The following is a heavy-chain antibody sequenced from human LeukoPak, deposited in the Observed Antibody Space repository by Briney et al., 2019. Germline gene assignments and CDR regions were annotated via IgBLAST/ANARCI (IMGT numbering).Heavy chain of an antibody. D-gene: IGHD3-10*02. Sequence: GGSLRLSCAASGFTFSNFGMRWVRQAPGKGLEWVAFIWYDGGNEYYADSVKGRFTISRDNSKNTLYLQMNSLRAEDTAVYYRAELGITMNGGVWGKGTTVTISS. J-gene: IGHJ6*04. CDR2: IWYDGGNE. CDR1: GFTFSNFG. CDR3: AELGITMNGGV. V-gene: IGHV3-30*02.